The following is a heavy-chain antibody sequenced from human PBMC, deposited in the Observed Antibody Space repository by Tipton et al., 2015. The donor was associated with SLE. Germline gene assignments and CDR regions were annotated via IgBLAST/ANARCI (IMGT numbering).Heavy chain of an antibody. J-gene: IGHJ6*03. CDR3: VRGRITVMVSGDFYYMDV. CDR1: GFTFSSFG. CDR2: IWFDGHNT. V-gene: IGHV3-33*01. Sequence: SGFTFSSFGMHWVRQAPGKGLEWVAVIWFDGHNTYYADSVKGRFTISRDNSKSTLYLQMNSLRAEDTAVYYCVRGRITVMVSGDFYYMDVWGRGTTVTVSS. D-gene: IGHD3-22*01.